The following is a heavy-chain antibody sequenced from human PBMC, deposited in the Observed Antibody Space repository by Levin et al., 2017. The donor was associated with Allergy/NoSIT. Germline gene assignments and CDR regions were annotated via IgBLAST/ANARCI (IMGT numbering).Heavy chain of an antibody. CDR3: AREVITMVRGSGSITGNHLNWFDP. D-gene: IGHD3-10*01. CDR1: GGTFSSYA. J-gene: IGHJ5*02. V-gene: IGHV1-69*13. CDR2: IIPIFGTA. Sequence: ASVKVSCKASGGTFSSYAISWVRQAPGQGLEWMGGIIPIFGTANYAQKFQGRVTITADESTSTAYMELSSLRSEDTAVYYCAREVITMVRGSGSITGNHLNWFDPWGQGTLVTVSS.